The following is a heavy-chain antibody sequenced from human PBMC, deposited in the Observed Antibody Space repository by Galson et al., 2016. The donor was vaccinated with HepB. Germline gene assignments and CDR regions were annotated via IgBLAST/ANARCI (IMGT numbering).Heavy chain of an antibody. CDR3: ARDGDTATYYYGLDV. D-gene: IGHD5-18*01. CDR1: GYTFTSYA. V-gene: IGHV7-4-1*02. Sequence: SVKVSCKASGYTFTSYAMNWVRQAPGQGLEWMGWINTNTGNPTYAQGFTGRFVFSLDTSVSTAYLQISSLKAEDTAVYYCARDGDTATYYYGLDVWGQGTTVTVSS. J-gene: IGHJ6*02. CDR2: INTNTGNP.